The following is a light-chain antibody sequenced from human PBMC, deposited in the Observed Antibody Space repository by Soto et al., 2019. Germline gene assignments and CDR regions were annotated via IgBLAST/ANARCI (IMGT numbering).Light chain of an antibody. Sequence: IMMTQSPATLTVSPGXRATLSCRASQSLSSNLAWYQQKPGQAPRLLIHGASTRATGIPARFSGSGSGTEFTLTISSLQSEDFAVYYCQQYNNWPPWTFGQGTKVDIK. CDR2: GAS. J-gene: IGKJ1*01. V-gene: IGKV3-15*01. CDR3: QQYNNWPPWT. CDR1: QSLSSN.